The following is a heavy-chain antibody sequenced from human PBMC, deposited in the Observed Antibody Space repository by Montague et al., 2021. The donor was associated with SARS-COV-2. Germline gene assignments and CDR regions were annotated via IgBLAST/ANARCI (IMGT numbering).Heavy chain of an antibody. CDR3: ARARQDVVVPALGIGAYYYYYYMDV. D-gene: IGHD2-2*01. CDR1: GGSISSSSYY. V-gene: IGHV4-39*01. Sequence: SETLSLTCTVSGGSISSSSYYWGWIRQPPGKGLEWIGSIYYNGSTYYNPSLKSRVTISVDTSKNQLSLKLSSVTAADTAVYYCARARQDVVVPALGIGAYYYYYYMDVWGKGTTVTVSS. J-gene: IGHJ6*03. CDR2: IYYNGST.